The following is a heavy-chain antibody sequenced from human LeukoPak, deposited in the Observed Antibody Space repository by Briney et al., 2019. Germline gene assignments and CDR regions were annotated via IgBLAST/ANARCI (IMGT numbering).Heavy chain of an antibody. Sequence: GGSLRLSCAASGFTFSSYWMSWVRQAPGKGLEWVANIKQDGSEKYYVDSVKGRFTISRDNAKNSLYLQMNSLRAEDTALFYYARVVTDAFDIWGQGTMVIVSS. CDR1: GFTFSSYW. CDR3: ARVVTDAFDI. J-gene: IGHJ3*02. D-gene: IGHD4-23*01. CDR2: IKQDGSEK. V-gene: IGHV3-7*04.